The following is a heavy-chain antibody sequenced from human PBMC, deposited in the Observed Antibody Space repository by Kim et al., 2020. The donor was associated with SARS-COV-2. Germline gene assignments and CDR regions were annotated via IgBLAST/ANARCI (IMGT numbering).Heavy chain of an antibody. CDR1: GGSISSYY. CDR3: ARGRIAAAGTVWARLGWFDP. CDR2: IYYSGST. J-gene: IGHJ5*02. D-gene: IGHD6-13*01. V-gene: IGHV4-59*01. Sequence: SETLSLTCTVSGGSISSYYWSWIRQPPGKGLEWIGYIYYSGSTNYNPSLKSRVTISVDTSKNQFSLKLSSVTAADTAVYYCARGRIAAAGTVWARLGWFDPWGQGTLVTVSS.